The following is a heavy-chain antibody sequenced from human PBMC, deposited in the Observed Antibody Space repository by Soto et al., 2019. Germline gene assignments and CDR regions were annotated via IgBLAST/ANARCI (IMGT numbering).Heavy chain of an antibody. V-gene: IGHV1-69*01. CDR1: GGTFSSYA. CDR2: IIPIFGTA. D-gene: IGHD2-21*02. J-gene: IGHJ6*02. CDR3: ARAYCGGDCYGVYYYYGMDV. Sequence: QVQLVQSGAEVKKPGSSVKVSCKASGGTFSSYAISWVRQAPGQGLEWMGGIIPIFGTANYAQKFQGRVTITADESTSTAYMELSSLRSVDTAVYYCARAYCGGDCYGVYYYYGMDVWGQGTTVTVSS.